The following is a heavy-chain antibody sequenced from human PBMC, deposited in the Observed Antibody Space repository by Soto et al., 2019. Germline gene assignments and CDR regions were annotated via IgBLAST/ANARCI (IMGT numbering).Heavy chain of an antibody. Sequence: GASVQVSCKASGYTFTGYYMHWVRQAPGQGLEWMGWINPNSGGTNYAQKFQGRVTMTRDTSISTAYMELSRLRSDDTAVYYCARDTMIVVVTRPDAFDIWGQGTMVTVSS. D-gene: IGHD3-22*01. CDR2: INPNSGGT. CDR1: GYTFTGYY. CDR3: ARDTMIVVVTRPDAFDI. V-gene: IGHV1-2*02. J-gene: IGHJ3*02.